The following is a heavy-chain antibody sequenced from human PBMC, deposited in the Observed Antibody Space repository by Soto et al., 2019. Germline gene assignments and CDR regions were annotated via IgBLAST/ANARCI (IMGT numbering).Heavy chain of an antibody. CDR1: GFSIRTHA. CDR2: FSGRSGDT. CDR3: ARDTSACPTSLDS. Sequence: PGGSLRLSCVASGFSIRTHALTWVRQASGKGLEWVSSFSGRSGDTYYAASVKGRFTISGDSSNNTVILQMNNLRADDTALYYRARDTSACPTSLDSSGQGIQVTVSS. J-gene: IGHJ4*02. V-gene: IGHV3-23*01. D-gene: IGHD6-19*01.